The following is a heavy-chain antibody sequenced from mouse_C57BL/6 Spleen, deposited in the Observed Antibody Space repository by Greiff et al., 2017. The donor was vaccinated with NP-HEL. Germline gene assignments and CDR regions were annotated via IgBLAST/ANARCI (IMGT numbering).Heavy chain of an antibody. D-gene: IGHD1-1*02. CDR1: GYTFTSYW. J-gene: IGHJ4*01. CDR3: ESGNCDGSYAMDY. V-gene: IGHV1-64*01. Sequence: QVQLQQPGAELVKPGASVKLSCKASGYTFTSYWMHWVKQRPGQGLEWIGMIHPNSGGTNYNEKFKSKATLTVDKSSSTAYMQLSSLTSEDSAVLYRESGNCDGSYAMDYWGQGTSVTVSS. CDR2: IHPNSGGT.